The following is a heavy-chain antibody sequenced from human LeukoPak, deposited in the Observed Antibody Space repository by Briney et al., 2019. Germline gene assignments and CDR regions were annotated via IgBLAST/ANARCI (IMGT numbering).Heavy chain of an antibody. CDR2: INPNSGDT. CDR1: GYTFTVYY. Sequence: ASVKVSCKASGYTFTVYYMHWVRQAPGQGLEWMGRINPNSGDTKYARNFQGRVTMTRDTSIDTAYMDLSSLRSDDTAVYHCARVGFERPRSSITVVRGVIRPNAFDLWGQGTMVTVSS. V-gene: IGHV1-2*02. J-gene: IGHJ3*01. D-gene: IGHD3-10*01. CDR3: ARVGFERPRSSITVVRGVIRPNAFDL.